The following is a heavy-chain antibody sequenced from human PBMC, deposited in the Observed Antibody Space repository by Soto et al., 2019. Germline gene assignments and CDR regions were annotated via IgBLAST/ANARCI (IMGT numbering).Heavy chain of an antibody. CDR2: ISWDGVSI. J-gene: IGHJ6*02. D-gene: IGHD3-9*01. CDR3: AKDSGLPYSYYYGMDV. Sequence: GGSLRLSCVASGFTFDDYAMHWVRQAPGKGLEWVSGISWDGVSIGYADSVKGRFTISRDNAKNSLYLQMTSLRVEDTSLYYCAKDSGLPYSYYYGMDVWGQGTTVTVSS. V-gene: IGHV3-9*01. CDR1: GFTFDDYA.